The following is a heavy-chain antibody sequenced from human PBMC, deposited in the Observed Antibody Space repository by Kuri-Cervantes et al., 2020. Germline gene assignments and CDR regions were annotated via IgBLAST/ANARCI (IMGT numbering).Heavy chain of an antibody. V-gene: IGHV4-34*01. D-gene: IGHD1-26*01. CDR1: GGSFSGYY. Sequence: ESLKISCAVYGGSFSGYYWSWIRQPPGKGLEWIGEINHSGSTNYNPSLKSRVTISVDTSKNQFSLKLSSVTAADTAVYYCAREGRSGGYYYYGMDVWGQGTTVTVSS. J-gene: IGHJ6*02. CDR2: INHSGST. CDR3: AREGRSGGYYYYGMDV.